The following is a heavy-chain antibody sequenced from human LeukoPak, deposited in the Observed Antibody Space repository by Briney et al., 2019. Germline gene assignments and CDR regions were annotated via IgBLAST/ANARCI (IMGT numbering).Heavy chain of an antibody. Sequence: GGSLRLSCAASGFTFSSYEMNWVRQAPGKGLEWVSYISSSGSTIYYADSVKGRFTISRDNAKNSLYLQMNSLRAEDTAVYYCAGDSPDYYGMDVWGQGTTVTVSS. CDR1: GFTFSSYE. V-gene: IGHV3-48*03. CDR3: AGDSPDYYGMDV. J-gene: IGHJ6*02. CDR2: ISSSGSTI.